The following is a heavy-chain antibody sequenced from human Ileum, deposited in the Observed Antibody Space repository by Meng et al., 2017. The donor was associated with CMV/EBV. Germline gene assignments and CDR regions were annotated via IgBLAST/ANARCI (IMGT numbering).Heavy chain of an antibody. Sequence: SLKISCAASGFTFSDYFMSWIRQAPGKGLEWVSYISSSDATIYYADSVKGRFTISRDNARNSLYLQMNSLRAEDTAVYYCARANGHIDYFDSSGYPFDDWGQGTLVTVSS. CDR3: ARANGHIDYFDSSGYPFDD. CDR2: ISSSDATI. V-gene: IGHV3-11*01. D-gene: IGHD3-22*01. CDR1: GFTFSDYF. J-gene: IGHJ4*02.